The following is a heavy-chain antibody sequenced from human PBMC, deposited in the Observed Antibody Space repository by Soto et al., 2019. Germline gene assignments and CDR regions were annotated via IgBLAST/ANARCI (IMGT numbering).Heavy chain of an antibody. V-gene: IGHV4-61*01. CDR1: GGSFKSGSYS. Sequence: SETLSLTCTVSGGSFKSGSYSWSWIRQPPGKGLEWIGYVYHTGRTSYNPSLKSRVSISMDTSKNQFSLNLDSVTAADTAVYFCAMDFAYFDSWGQGTLVTVSS. D-gene: IGHD2-2*03. CDR3: AMDFAYFDS. J-gene: IGHJ4*02. CDR2: VYHTGRT.